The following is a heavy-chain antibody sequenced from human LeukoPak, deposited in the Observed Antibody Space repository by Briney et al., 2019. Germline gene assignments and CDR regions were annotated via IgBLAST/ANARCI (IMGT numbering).Heavy chain of an antibody. CDR3: ARHRGYDAFDT. CDR2: IYYSGST. CDR1: GGSISSSSYY. V-gene: IGHV4-39*07. J-gene: IGHJ3*02. D-gene: IGHD3-10*01. Sequence: PSETLSLTCTVSGGSISSSSYYWGWIRQPPGKGLEWIGSIYYSGSTYYNPSLKSRVTISVDTSKNQFSLKLSSVAAADTAVYYCARHRGYDAFDTWGQGTMVTVSS.